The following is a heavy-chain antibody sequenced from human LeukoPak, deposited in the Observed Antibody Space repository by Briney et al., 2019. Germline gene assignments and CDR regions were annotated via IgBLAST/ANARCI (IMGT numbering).Heavy chain of an antibody. J-gene: IGHJ4*02. CDR1: GFTFSSYA. V-gene: IGHV3-23*01. CDR2: VSGSGGST. Sequence: GGSLRLSCAASGFTFSSYAMNWVRQAPGKGLEWVSTVSGSGGSTYYADSVKGRFTISRDNSKNTLYLQMNTLRAEDTAVYYCARGAGPYGDYRDYWGQGTLVTVSS. D-gene: IGHD4-17*01. CDR3: ARGAGPYGDYRDY.